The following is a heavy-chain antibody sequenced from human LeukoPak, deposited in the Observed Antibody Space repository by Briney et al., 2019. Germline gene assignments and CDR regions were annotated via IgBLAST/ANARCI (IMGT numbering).Heavy chain of an antibody. Sequence: PSETLSLTCSVSGASISTSSFYWGWIRQPPGKGLQGIGSFYYGANTYYTPSLKSRVTISVDASKNQFSLNLRSVTVADTAVYYCARSDDLDYWGQGTLVTVSS. V-gene: IGHV4-39*01. CDR3: ARSDDLDY. CDR2: FYYGANT. J-gene: IGHJ4*02. CDR1: GASISTSSFY. D-gene: IGHD1-1*01.